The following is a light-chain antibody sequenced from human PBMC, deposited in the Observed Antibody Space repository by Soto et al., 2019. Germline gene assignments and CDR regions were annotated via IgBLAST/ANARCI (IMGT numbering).Light chain of an antibody. Sequence: DIVMTQSPDSLAVSLGERATINCKSSESIFHNSHNKHNLAWYRQKPGQPPKLLIYWASTRQSGVPDRFSGSGSGTGFTLTISNLQPEDEAVYYCQQYFGTPRTFGQGNRVEI. J-gene: IGKJ1*01. CDR1: ESIFHNSHNKHN. V-gene: IGKV4-1*01. CDR3: QQYFGTPRT. CDR2: WAS.